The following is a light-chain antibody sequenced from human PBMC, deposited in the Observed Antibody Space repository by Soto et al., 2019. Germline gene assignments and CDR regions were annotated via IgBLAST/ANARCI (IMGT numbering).Light chain of an antibody. J-gene: IGLJ2*01. CDR2: GNS. CDR1: SSNIGAGYD. Sequence: QSVLTQPPSVSGAPGQRVTISCTGSSSNIGAGYDVHWYQQLPGTAPKLLIYGNSNRPSGGPDRFSGSTSGTSASLAITGLQADEEADYYCQTYDSSLSGSVVFGGGTKLTVL. V-gene: IGLV1-40*01. CDR3: QTYDSSLSGSVV.